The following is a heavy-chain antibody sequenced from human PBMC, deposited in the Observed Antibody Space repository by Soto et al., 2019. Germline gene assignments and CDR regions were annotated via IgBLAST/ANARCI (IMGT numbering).Heavy chain of an antibody. CDR2: IWYDGSNK. V-gene: IGHV3-33*01. CDR1: GFTFSSYG. Sequence: GGSLRLSCAASGFTFSSYGMHWVRQAPGKGLEWVAVIWYDGSNKYYADSVKGRFTISRDNSKNTLYLQMNSLRAEDTAVYYCASRAVAGTADYWGQGTLVTVSS. CDR3: ASRAVAGTADY. J-gene: IGHJ4*02. D-gene: IGHD6-19*01.